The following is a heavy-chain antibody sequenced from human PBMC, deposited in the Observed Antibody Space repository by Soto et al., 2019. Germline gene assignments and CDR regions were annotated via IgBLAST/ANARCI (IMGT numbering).Heavy chain of an antibody. D-gene: IGHD6-6*01. V-gene: IGHV3-53*01. Sequence: GWSLRLSCAASGFTVNSTYMAWVRQTPGKGLEWVSLIYTAGSTYYADSVKGRFTISRDDSKNTLHLQMNSLRAEDTAIYYCERAVSARRFDYWGQGTLVTASS. CDR3: ERAVSARRFDY. J-gene: IGHJ4*02. CDR2: IYTAGST. CDR1: GFTVNSTY.